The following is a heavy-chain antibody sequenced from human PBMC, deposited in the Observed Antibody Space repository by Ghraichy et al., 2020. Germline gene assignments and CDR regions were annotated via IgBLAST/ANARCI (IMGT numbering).Heavy chain of an antibody. CDR1: GFTFSSYD. D-gene: IGHD2-2*01. CDR2: IGTAGDT. Sequence: GGSLRLSCAASGFTFSSYDMHWVRQATGKGLEWVSAIGTAGDTYYPGSVKGRFTISRENAKKSLYLQMNSLRAGDTAVYYCARVYCSSTSCSTPEDWYFDLWGRGTLVTVSS. J-gene: IGHJ2*01. V-gene: IGHV3-13*01. CDR3: ARVYCSSTSCSTPEDWYFDL.